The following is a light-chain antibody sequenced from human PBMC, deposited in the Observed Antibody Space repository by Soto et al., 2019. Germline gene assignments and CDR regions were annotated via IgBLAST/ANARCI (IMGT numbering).Light chain of an antibody. CDR2: RND. CDR3: AEWDVSLSGWV. CDR1: SSNIGSHY. V-gene: IGLV1-47*01. Sequence: QSVLTQPPSASGTPGQRVTISCSGSSSNIGSHYVYWYQQLPGTAPQPLIYRNDQRPSAVPARSSGSTASTSASLFISGQRSEDDSDYYCAEWDVSLSGWVFGGGTKLTVL. J-gene: IGLJ3*02.